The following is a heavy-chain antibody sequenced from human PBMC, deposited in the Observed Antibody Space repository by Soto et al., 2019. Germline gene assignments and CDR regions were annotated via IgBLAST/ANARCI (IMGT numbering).Heavy chain of an antibody. Sequence: GGSLRLSCAASGFTFSSYAMHWVRQAPGKGLEWVAVISYDGSNKYYADSVKGRFTISRDNSKNTLYLQMNSLRAEDTAVYYCARDRVPRSARLDYWGQGTLVTVSS. CDR3: ARDRVPRSARLDY. D-gene: IGHD1-1*01. J-gene: IGHJ4*02. V-gene: IGHV3-30-3*01. CDR1: GFTFSSYA. CDR2: ISYDGSNK.